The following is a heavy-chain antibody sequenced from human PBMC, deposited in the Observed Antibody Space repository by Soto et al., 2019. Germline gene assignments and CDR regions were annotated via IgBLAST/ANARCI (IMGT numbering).Heavy chain of an antibody. CDR1: GFTFSSYA. V-gene: IGHV3-30*04. Sequence: QVQLVESGGGVVQPGRSLRLSCAASGFTFSSYAMHWVRQAPGKGLEWVAVISYDGRNKYYADSVKGRFTISRDNSKNTLYLQMNSLRAEYTAVYYCARRGGTVTTPVVYYYGMDVWGQGTTVTAS. CDR2: ISYDGRNK. J-gene: IGHJ6*02. D-gene: IGHD4-17*01. CDR3: ARRGGTVTTPVVYYYGMDV.